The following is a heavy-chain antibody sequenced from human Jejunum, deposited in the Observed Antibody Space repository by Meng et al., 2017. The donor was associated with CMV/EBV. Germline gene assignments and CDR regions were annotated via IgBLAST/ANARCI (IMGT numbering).Heavy chain of an antibody. V-gene: IGHV4-59*01. Sequence: SGDSISGYYFSWIRQPPGKGLEWLGNVDYYGSTKSNPSLKSRVTISVAPARSQLSLKLGSVSAADTAVYYCARGWGTTSPWDYWGQGMLVTVSS. CDR3: ARGWGTTSPWDY. CDR2: VDYYGST. J-gene: IGHJ4*02. D-gene: IGHD3-16*01. CDR1: GDSISGYY.